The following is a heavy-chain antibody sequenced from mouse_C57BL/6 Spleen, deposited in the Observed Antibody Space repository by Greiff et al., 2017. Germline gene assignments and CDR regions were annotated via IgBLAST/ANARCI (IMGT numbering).Heavy chain of an antibody. Sequence: VQLQQPGAELVMPGASVKLSCKASGYTFTSYWMHWVKQRPGQGLEWIGEIDPSDSYNNYNQKFKGKSTLTVDKSSSTAYMQLSSLTSEDSAVYYCARASYYGNYYYAMDYWGQGTSVTVSS. V-gene: IGHV1-69*01. CDR2: IDPSDSYN. CDR1: GYTFTSYW. CDR3: ARASYYGNYYYAMDY. D-gene: IGHD2-10*01. J-gene: IGHJ4*01.